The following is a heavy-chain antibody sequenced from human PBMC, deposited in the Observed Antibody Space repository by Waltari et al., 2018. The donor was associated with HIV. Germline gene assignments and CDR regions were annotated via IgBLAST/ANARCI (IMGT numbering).Heavy chain of an antibody. V-gene: IGHV3-15*01. CDR1: GFDFNKYW. Sequence: EVQLVESGGGLVKPGESLRVSCAASGFDFNKYWMSWFRQAPEKGLEWVGRIKSKQSGGTVDYAAPVKGRFTISRDDSKNMMYLQMDSLESEDTAVYYCTTGSSGAEDYWGQGTLVTVSS. J-gene: IGHJ4*02. CDR2: IKSKQSGGTV. D-gene: IGHD3-22*01. CDR3: TTGSSGAEDY.